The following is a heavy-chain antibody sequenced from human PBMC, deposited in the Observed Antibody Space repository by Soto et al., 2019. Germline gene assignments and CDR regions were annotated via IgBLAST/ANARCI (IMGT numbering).Heavy chain of an antibody. J-gene: IGHJ4*02. CDR1: GDSISSGDYY. D-gene: IGHD6-13*01. V-gene: IGHV4-30-4*01. Sequence: QVQLRESGPGLVKPSQTLSLTCTVSGDSISSGDYYWSWIRQPPGKGLEWIGCIYYSGNTYYNPSLKSRFRISVDTSKNQFSLKLSSVTAADTAVYYWARGFKRYSSPPGPLEYWALGTPVTVSS. CDR2: IYYSGNT. CDR3: ARGFKRYSSPPGPLEY.